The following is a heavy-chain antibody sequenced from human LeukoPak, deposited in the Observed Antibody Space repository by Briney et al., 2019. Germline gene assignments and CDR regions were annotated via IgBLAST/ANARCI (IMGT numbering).Heavy chain of an antibody. J-gene: IGHJ6*01. CDR1: VFTFSSYA. V-gene: IGHV3-23*01. D-gene: IGHD2-8*02. CDR3: SKVLVVYAINYYYGMDV. Sequence: GGSLRLSCAASVFTFSSYAMSWVRQAPGKGLEWVSAISGSGGSTYYADSVKGRFTISRDNSKNTLYLQMNSLRAEDTAVYYSSKVLVVYAINYYYGMDVWGQGTTVTVSS. CDR2: ISGSGGST.